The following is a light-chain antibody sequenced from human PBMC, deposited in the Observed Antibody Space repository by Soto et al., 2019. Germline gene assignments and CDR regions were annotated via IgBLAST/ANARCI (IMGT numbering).Light chain of an antibody. CDR1: QSVLFSSNNKAY. CDR2: WAS. CDR3: QQYYSVPPT. J-gene: IGKJ1*01. V-gene: IGKV4-1*01. Sequence: DIVMTQSPDSLAVSLGERATINCKSSQSVLFSSNNKAYLAWYQQKPGQPPKLLIYWASTRESGVPDRFSGSGSGTDFTLTISSRQAEDVAVYYCQQYYSVPPTFGQGTKVEIK.